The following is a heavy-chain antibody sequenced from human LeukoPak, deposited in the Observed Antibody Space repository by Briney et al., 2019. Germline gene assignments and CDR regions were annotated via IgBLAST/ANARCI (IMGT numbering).Heavy chain of an antibody. CDR2: IIPILGIA. CDR3: ARVKERFLEWLSEDDAFDI. Sequence: SSVKVSCKASGGTFSSYTISWVRQAPGQGREWMGRIIPILGIANYAQKFQGGVTITADKSTSTAYMELSSLRSEDTAVYYCARVKERFLEWLSEDDAFDIWGQGTMVTVSS. V-gene: IGHV1-69*02. J-gene: IGHJ3*02. D-gene: IGHD3-3*01. CDR1: GGTFSSYT.